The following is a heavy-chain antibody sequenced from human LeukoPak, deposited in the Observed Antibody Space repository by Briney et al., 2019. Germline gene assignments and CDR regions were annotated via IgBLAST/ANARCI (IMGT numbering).Heavy chain of an antibody. D-gene: IGHD3-3*01. CDR2: ISYDGSNK. CDR3: ARDGGILRRYDFWSGYLVPFYFDY. Sequence: LPGGSLRLSCAASGFTFSSYWMSWVRQAPGKGLEWVAVISYDGSNKYYADSVKGRFTISRDNSKNTLYLQMNSLRAEDTAVYYCARDGGILRRYDFWSGYLVPFYFDYWGQGTLVTVSS. V-gene: IGHV3-30*03. CDR1: GFTFSSYW. J-gene: IGHJ4*02.